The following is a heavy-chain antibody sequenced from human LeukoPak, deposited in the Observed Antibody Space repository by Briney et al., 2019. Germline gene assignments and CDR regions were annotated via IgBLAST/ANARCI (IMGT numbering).Heavy chain of an antibody. CDR3: ARDSYSSSWNLNDY. Sequence: GGSLRLSCAASGFTFSSYWMSWVRQAPGKGLEWLANIKQDGSEKYYVDSVKGRFTISRDNAKNSLYLQMNSLRAEDTAVYYCARDSYSSSWNLNDYWGQGTLVTVSS. V-gene: IGHV3-7*01. CDR2: IKQDGSEK. D-gene: IGHD6-13*01. CDR1: GFTFSSYW. J-gene: IGHJ4*02.